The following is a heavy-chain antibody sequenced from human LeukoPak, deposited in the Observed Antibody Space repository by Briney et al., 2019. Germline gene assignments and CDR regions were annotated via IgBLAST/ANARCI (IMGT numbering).Heavy chain of an antibody. CDR1: GYTFTGYY. J-gene: IGHJ4*02. CDR2: INPNSGGT. CDR3: ARDEMDYYGSGSYYYDY. V-gene: IGHV1-2*02. D-gene: IGHD3-10*01. Sequence: GASVKVSCKASGYTFTGYYMNWVRQAPGQGLEWMGWINPNSGGTNYAQKFQGRVTMTRDTSISTAYMELSRLRSDDTAVYYCARDEMDYYGSGSYYYDYWGQGTLVTVSS.